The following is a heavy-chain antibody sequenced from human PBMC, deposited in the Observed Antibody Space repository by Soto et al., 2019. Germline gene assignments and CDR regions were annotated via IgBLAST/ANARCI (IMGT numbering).Heavy chain of an antibody. J-gene: IGHJ4*02. Sequence: EVQLLESGGGLVQPGGSLRLSCAASGFSFSSYGMSWVRQAPGKGLEWVSVISDSGATTHYADSVKGRFTISRDNSMNIMYLQMNSLRVEDTAVYNCAKEMPPNGGNSLVYFDYWGQGTLVTVSS. CDR2: ISDSGATT. CDR3: AKEMPPNGGNSLVYFDY. CDR1: GFSFSSYG. V-gene: IGHV3-23*01. D-gene: IGHD2-21*02.